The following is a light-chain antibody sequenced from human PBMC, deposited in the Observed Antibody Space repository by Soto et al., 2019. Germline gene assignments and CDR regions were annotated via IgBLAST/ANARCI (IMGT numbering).Light chain of an antibody. J-gene: IGLJ1*01. Sequence: LPQHFTVAECPGQTMTISCTVTTTVVEDYHLVAWYRQNAGKGPKLLIYEGSKRPSGVSDRFSGSRSGSTASLTISALQPEDEGDYFCCSFAGSGTYVFGPGTKVTVL. CDR3: CSFAGSGTYV. V-gene: IGLV2-23*01. CDR2: EGS. CDR1: TTVVEDYHL.